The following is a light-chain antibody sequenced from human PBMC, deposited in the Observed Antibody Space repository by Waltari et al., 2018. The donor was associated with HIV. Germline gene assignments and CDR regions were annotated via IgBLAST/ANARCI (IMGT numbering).Light chain of an antibody. CDR2: DAS. J-gene: IGKJ2*01. Sequence: EIVLTQSPATLSLSPGERATLSCRASQSVSSYLAWYQQKPGRAPRLLIYDASNRATGIPARFSASGSGTDFTLTISSLEPEDFAVYYCQQRSYWPPYTFGQGTRLEIK. CDR3: QQRSYWPPYT. V-gene: IGKV3-11*01. CDR1: QSVSSY.